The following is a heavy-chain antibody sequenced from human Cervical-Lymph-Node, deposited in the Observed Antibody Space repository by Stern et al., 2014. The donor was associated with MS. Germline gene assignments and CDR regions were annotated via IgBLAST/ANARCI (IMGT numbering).Heavy chain of an antibody. Sequence: VQLEESGGGLVQPGGSLRLPCAASGFTFSSYWMHWVRQAPGKGLVWVSRINCVGSSTSHADPVKARFTISRDNAKNTLYLQMNSLRAEDTAVYYCARVDSDFWGGYYSPGYYYYGMDVWGQGTTVTVSS. J-gene: IGHJ6*02. D-gene: IGHD3-3*01. V-gene: IGHV3-74*02. CDR3: ARVDSDFWGGYYSPGYYYYGMDV. CDR1: GFTFSSYW. CDR2: INCVGSST.